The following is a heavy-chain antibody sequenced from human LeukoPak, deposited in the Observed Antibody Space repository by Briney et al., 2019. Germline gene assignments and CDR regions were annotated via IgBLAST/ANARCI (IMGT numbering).Heavy chain of an antibody. Sequence: GGSLRLSCAASGFTFSNYGMTWVRQAPGKGLEWVSTIVGSNGDTYYTDSVKGRFTISRDISKNTVYLQMSSLRGDDTAVYYCARDAVSGTPGFDVWGQGTMVTVSS. D-gene: IGHD1-14*01. CDR1: GFTFSNYG. J-gene: IGHJ3*01. CDR2: IVGSNGDT. V-gene: IGHV3-23*01. CDR3: ARDAVSGTPGFDV.